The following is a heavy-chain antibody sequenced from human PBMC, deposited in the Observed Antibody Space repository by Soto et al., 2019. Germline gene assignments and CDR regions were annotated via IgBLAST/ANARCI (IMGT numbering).Heavy chain of an antibody. Sequence: QVQLVESGGGVVQPGRSLRLSCAASGFTFSSYAMHWVRQAPGKGLEWVAVISYDGSNKYYADSVKGRFTISRDNSKNTLYLQMNSLRAEDTAVYYCARDTVVYTRGGMDVWGQGTTVTVSS. V-gene: IGHV3-30-3*01. CDR2: ISYDGSNK. CDR1: GFTFSSYA. CDR3: ARDTVVYTRGGMDV. D-gene: IGHD2-15*01. J-gene: IGHJ6*02.